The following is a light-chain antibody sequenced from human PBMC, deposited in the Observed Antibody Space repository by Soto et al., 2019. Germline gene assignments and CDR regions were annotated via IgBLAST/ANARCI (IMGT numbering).Light chain of an antibody. CDR3: CSYAGSSTFIV. CDR2: EVN. J-gene: IGLJ2*01. CDR1: SSDVGKYNL. V-gene: IGLV2-23*02. Sequence: QSVLTQPASVSGSPGQSINMSCTGTSSDVGKYNLVSWYQHNPGTAPKLIIYEVNKRPSGVSNRFSGSKSGNTASLTISGLQAEDEAAYSCCSYAGSSTFIVFGGGTKLNVL.